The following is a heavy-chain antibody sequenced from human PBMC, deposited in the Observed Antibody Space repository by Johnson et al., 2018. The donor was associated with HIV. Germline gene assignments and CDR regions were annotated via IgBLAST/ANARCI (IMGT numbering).Heavy chain of an antibody. CDR2: ISSDGGST. CDR3: AKCIWGSSLIDAFDI. D-gene: IGHD6-13*01. J-gene: IGHJ3*02. Sequence: VQVLESGGGLVQPGGSLRLSCAASEFTFRTYWMHWVRQAPGKGLVWVSRISSDGGSTTYADSVKGRFTISRDNAKNTLYLQMNSLRAEDTAVYYCAKCIWGSSLIDAFDIWGQGTMVTVSS. V-gene: IGHV3-74*02. CDR1: EFTFRTYW.